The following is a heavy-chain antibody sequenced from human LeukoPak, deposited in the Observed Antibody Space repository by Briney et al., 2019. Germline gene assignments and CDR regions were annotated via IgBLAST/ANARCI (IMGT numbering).Heavy chain of an antibody. CDR2: ISYDGSNK. J-gene: IGHJ4*02. V-gene: IGHV3-30*18. CDR1: GFTFSSYG. Sequence: GGSLRLSCAASGFTFSSYGMHWVRQAPGKGLEWVAVISYDGSNKYYADSVKGRFTISRDNSKNTLYLQMNSLRAEDTAVYYCAKDPRYSSSWYGRRGYYFDYWGQGTLVTVSS. CDR3: AKDPRYSSSWYGRRGYYFDY. D-gene: IGHD6-13*01.